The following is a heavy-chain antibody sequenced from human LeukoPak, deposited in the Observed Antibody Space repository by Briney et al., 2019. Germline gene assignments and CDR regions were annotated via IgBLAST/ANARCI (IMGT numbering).Heavy chain of an antibody. J-gene: IGHJ4*02. Sequence: ASVKVSCKASGYTFTGYYMHWVRQASGQGLEWMGWINPNSGGTNYAQKFQGRVTITRDTSISTAYMELSRLRSDDTAVYYCARVQGYCSSTSCYPDTNFDYWGQGTLVTVSS. CDR3: ARVQGYCSSTSCYPDTNFDY. V-gene: IGHV1-2*02. D-gene: IGHD2-2*01. CDR1: GYTFTGYY. CDR2: INPNSGGT.